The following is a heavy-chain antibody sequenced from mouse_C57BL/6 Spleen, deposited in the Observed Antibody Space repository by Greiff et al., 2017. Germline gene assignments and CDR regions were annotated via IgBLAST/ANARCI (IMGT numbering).Heavy chain of an antibody. J-gene: IGHJ2*01. CDR3: ARVITTVVAPDY. CDR1: GFSLSTSGMG. CDR2: IYWDDDK. D-gene: IGHD1-1*01. Sequence: QVQLKESVPGILQSSQTLRLTCSFSGFSLSTSGMGVSWIRQPSGKGLEWLAHIYWDDDKGYNPSLKSRLTISKDTSRNQVFLKITSVDTADTATYYCARVITTVVAPDYWGQGTTRTVSS. V-gene: IGHV8-12*01.